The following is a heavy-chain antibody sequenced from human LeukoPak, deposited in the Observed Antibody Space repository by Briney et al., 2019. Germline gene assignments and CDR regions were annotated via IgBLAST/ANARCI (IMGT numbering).Heavy chain of an antibody. D-gene: IGHD6-13*01. CDR1: GYTFTSYG. V-gene: IGHV1-2*02. CDR3: AIGAAADDNYYYYYMDV. J-gene: IGHJ6*03. CDR2: INPNSGGT. Sequence: GASVKVSCKASGYTFTSYGISWVRQAPGQGLEWMGWINPNSGGTNYAQKFQGRVTMTRDTSISTAYMELSRLRSDDTAVYYCAIGAAADDNYYYYYMDVWGKGTTVTVSS.